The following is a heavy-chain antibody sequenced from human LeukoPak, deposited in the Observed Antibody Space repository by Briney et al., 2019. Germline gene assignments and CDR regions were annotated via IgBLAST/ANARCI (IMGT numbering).Heavy chain of an antibody. CDR3: ARGFDFWSGYWSYYMDV. V-gene: IGHV3-64*01. D-gene: IGHD3-3*01. CDR2: ISSNGGST. CDR1: GFTFSSYA. J-gene: IGHJ6*03. Sequence: GGSLRLSCAASGFTFSSYAMHWVRQAPGKGLEYVSAISSNGGSTYYANSVKGRFTISRDNSKNTLYPQMGSLRAEDMAVYYCARGFDFWSGYWSYYMDVWGKGTTVTVSS.